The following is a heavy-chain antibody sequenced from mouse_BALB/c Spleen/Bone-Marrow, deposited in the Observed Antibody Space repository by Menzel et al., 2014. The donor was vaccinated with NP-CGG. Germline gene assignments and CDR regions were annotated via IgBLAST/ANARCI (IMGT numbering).Heavy chain of an antibody. V-gene: IGHV3-8*02. Sequence: EVNVVESGPSLVKPSQTLSLTCSVTGDSITSGYWNWIRKFPGNELEYMGYISYSGTTYYNPSLKSRISITRDTSKNQYYLQLNSVTTGDTAIYYCTRGRGNYEGYFDHWGQGTTLTVSS. CDR2: ISYSGTT. CDR3: TRGRGNYEGYFDH. CDR1: GDSITSGY. J-gene: IGHJ2*01. D-gene: IGHD2-1*01.